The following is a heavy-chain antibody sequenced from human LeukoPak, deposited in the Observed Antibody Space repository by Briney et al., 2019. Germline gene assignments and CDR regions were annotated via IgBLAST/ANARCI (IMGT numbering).Heavy chain of an antibody. Sequence: GGSLRLSCTASGFAFTSYFMTWARQAPGKGLEWVSAISGSGLSTYYAVSVKGRFTISRDNSKNTVYLQMNGLSAEDTAIYYCAKRGGFDSSGYYQPPEDYWGQGTLVTVSS. CDR1: GFAFTSYF. D-gene: IGHD3-22*01. J-gene: IGHJ4*02. CDR3: AKRGGFDSSGYYQPPEDY. CDR2: ISGSGLST. V-gene: IGHV3-23*01.